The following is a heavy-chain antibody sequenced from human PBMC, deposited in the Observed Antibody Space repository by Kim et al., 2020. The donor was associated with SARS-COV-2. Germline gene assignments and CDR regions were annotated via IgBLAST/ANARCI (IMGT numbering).Heavy chain of an antibody. V-gene: IGHV3-30*18. CDR1: GFTFSSYG. J-gene: IGHJ4*02. CDR2: ISYDGSNK. CDR3: AKDPVGGSYFGIDY. D-gene: IGHD1-26*01. Sequence: GGSLRLSCAASGFTFSSYGMHWVRQAPGKGLECVAVISYDGSNKYYADSVKGRFTISRDNSKNTLYLQMNSLRAEDTAVYYCAKDPVGGSYFGIDYWGQGTLVTVSS.